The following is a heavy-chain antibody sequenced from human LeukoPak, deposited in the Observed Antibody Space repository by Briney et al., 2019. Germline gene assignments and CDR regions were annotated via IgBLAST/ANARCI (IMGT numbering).Heavy chain of an antibody. J-gene: IGHJ6*02. V-gene: IGHV3-30*18. D-gene: IGHD5-12*01. CDR1: GLTFSSYG. Sequence: GGSLRLSCAASGLTFSSYGMHWVRQAPGKGLEWVAVISYDGSNKYYADSVKGRFTISRDNSKNTLYLQMNSLRAEDTAVYYCAKDRSSGYVFGYDYYCYGMDVWGQGTTVTVSS. CDR2: ISYDGSNK. CDR3: AKDRSSGYVFGYDYYCYGMDV.